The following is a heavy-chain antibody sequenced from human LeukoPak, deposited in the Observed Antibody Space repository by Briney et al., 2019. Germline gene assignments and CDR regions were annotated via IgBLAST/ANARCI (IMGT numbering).Heavy chain of an antibody. Sequence: SVKVSCKASGGTFSIHAISWMRQAPGQGLEWMGGVIPIYGATDYAQKFQGRVTITADKFTSTSYMELRSLRFEDTAMYYCATGDKRALIAVAGLPGNYYFDYWGQGTLVTVSS. V-gene: IGHV1-69*06. D-gene: IGHD6-19*01. CDR3: ATGDKRALIAVAGLPGNYYFDY. CDR1: GGTFSIHA. J-gene: IGHJ4*02. CDR2: VIPIYGAT.